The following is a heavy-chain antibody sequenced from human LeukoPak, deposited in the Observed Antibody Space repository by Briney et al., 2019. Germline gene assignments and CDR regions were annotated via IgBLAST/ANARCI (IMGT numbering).Heavy chain of an antibody. J-gene: IGHJ4*02. Sequence: SETLSLTCAVYGGSFSGYYWSWIRQPPGKGLEWIGEINHSGSTNYNPSLKSRVTISVDTSKNQFSLKLSSVTAADTAVYYCARGFDYGGNFDYWGQGTLVTVSS. CDR3: ARGFDYGGNFDY. CDR1: GGSFSGYY. V-gene: IGHV4-34*01. D-gene: IGHD4-23*01. CDR2: INHSGST.